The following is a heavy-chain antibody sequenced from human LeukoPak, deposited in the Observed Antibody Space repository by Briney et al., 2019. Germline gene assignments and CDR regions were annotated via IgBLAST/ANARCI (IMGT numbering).Heavy chain of an antibody. V-gene: IGHV4-61*02. CDR1: GGSISSGSYY. J-gene: IGHJ5*02. D-gene: IGHD1-26*01. Sequence: SETLSLTCTVSGGSISSGSYYWSWIRQPAGKGLEWVGRIYTSGSTNYNPSLKSRVTISVDTSKNQFSLKLSSVTAADTAVYYCARAIGRDNWFDPWGQGTLVTVSS. CDR3: ARAIGRDNWFDP. CDR2: IYTSGST.